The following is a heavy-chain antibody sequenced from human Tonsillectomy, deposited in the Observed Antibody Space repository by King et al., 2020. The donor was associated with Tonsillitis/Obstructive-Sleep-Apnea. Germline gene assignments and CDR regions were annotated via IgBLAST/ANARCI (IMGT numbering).Heavy chain of an antibody. CDR1: GFTFSNYG. CDR3: ARDHSMGAPQVY. Sequence: HVQLVESGGGVFQPGRSLRLSCAASGFTFSNYGMHWVRQAPGKGLEWVAVIWYDGSNENYADSVKGRFTISRDNSKNTLYLQMNSLRAEDTAVYYCARDHSMGAPQVYWGQGTQVTVSS. D-gene: IGHD1-26*01. V-gene: IGHV3-33*01. J-gene: IGHJ4*01. CDR2: IWYDGSNE.